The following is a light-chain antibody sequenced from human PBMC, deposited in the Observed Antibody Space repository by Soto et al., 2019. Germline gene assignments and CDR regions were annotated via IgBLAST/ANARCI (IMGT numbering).Light chain of an antibody. CDR1: QSIRSW. Sequence: DNQMTQAPSTLSASVGDRVTITCRASQSIRSWLAWYQQKPGKAPKLLIFDASTLQSGVPSRFSGSGSGTEFTLTICSLQPDDFASYYCQEYHSYTWTVGQGTNVDSK. J-gene: IGKJ1*01. CDR2: DAS. V-gene: IGKV1-5*01. CDR3: QEYHSYTWT.